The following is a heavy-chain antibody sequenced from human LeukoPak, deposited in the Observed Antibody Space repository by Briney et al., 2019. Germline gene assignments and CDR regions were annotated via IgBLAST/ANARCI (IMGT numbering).Heavy chain of an antibody. D-gene: IGHD4-17*01. CDR1: GFTFITYT. J-gene: IGHJ4*02. V-gene: IGHV3-21*01. Sequence: GGSLRLSCAASGFTFITYTMKWVRQAPGQGLEWVSSIGSSATKIYYADSVKGRFTISRDNAKSSLYLQMDSLRAEDSAVYYCARDLNGDYAIDYWGQGALVTVSS. CDR3: ARDLNGDYAIDY. CDR2: IGSSATKI.